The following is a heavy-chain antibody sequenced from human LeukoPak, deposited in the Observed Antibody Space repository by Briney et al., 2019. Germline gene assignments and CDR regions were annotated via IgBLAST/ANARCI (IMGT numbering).Heavy chain of an antibody. CDR3: ARAAELWLTYYYYYMDV. CDR1: GFTFSSYW. D-gene: IGHD6-19*01. CDR2: IKQDGSEK. Sequence: GGSLRLSCAASGFTFSSYWMNWVRQTPGKGLEWVANIKQDGSEKYYVDSVKGRFTISRDNAKNSLYLQMSSLRAEDTAVYYCARAAELWLTYYYYYMDVWGTGTTVTVSS. V-gene: IGHV3-7*01. J-gene: IGHJ6*03.